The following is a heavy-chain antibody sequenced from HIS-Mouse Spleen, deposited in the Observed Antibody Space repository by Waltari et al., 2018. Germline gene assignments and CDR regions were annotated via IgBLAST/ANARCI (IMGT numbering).Heavy chain of an antibody. Sequence: QLQLQESGPGLVQPSETLSLPCTVSGGPISSSSYYWGWIRQPPGKGLEWIGSIYYSGSTYYNPSLKSRVTISVDTSKNQFSLKLSSVTAADTAVYYCARSSGSGATHYWGQGTLVTVSS. D-gene: IGHD1-26*01. V-gene: IGHV4-39*07. CDR2: IYYSGST. CDR1: GGPISSSSYY. J-gene: IGHJ4*02. CDR3: ARSSGSGATHY.